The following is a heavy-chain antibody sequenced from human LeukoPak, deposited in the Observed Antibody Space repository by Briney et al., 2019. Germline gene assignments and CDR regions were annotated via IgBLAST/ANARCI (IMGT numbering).Heavy chain of an antibody. CDR1: GFTLSDYF. CDR2: IGADGTG. D-gene: IGHD3-10*01. Sequence: PGGSLRLSCEASGFTLSDYFMGWIRQAPGKGLEWLSHIGADGTGYYTDSVKGRATISRDNAKNSLYLQMNSLRAEDTAVYYCARDIGYPSGGLLGLFDPWGQGTLVTVSS. V-gene: IGHV3-11*04. CDR3: ARDIGYPSGGLLGLFDP. J-gene: IGHJ5*02.